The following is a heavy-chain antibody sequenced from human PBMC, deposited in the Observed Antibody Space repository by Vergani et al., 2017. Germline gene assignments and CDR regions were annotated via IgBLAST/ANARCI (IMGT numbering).Heavy chain of an antibody. D-gene: IGHD2-2*02. V-gene: IGHV3-43*01. J-gene: IGHJ2*01. CDR1: GFTFDDYT. CDR3: AKEACSSTNCYTWNSGDWYFDL. CDR2: ITSDDDHA. Sequence: EVQLVESGGVVVQPGGSLRLSCAASGFTFDDYTMHWVRQAPGKGLEWVSLITSDDDHAYYADSVKGRFTISRDNSKNSLYLQMNSLTTEDTALYYCAKEACSSTNCYTWNSGDWYFDLWGRGTLVTVSS.